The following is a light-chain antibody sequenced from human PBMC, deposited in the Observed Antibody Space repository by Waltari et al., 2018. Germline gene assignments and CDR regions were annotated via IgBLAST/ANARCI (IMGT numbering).Light chain of an antibody. CDR2: SHH. J-gene: IGLJ3*02. CDR1: SSNIGINT. V-gene: IGLV1-44*01. Sequence: QSVLTQPPSASGTPGQRVTISCSGSSSNIGINTVNWYQRLPGTAPTFLIYSHHQRPSGVPDRFSVSKSGTSASLAISGLQPEDEADYYCATWDDSLNVLVFGGGTKLTVL. CDR3: ATWDDSLNVLV.